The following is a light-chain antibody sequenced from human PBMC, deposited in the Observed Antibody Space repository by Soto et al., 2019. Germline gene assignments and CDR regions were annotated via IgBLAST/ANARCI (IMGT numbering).Light chain of an antibody. V-gene: IGLV1-44*01. CDR1: SSNMGSNL. Sequence: QSVLTQPPSASGTPGQRVTISCSGSSSNMGSNLVNWYQQLPGRDPKLLIYSTNHRPSGVPDRFSGSKSGTSASLAISVLQSEDEAHYCCAAWDDRMNGSVLFGGGAKLTV. J-gene: IGLJ2*01. CDR3: AAWDDRMNGSVL. CDR2: STN.